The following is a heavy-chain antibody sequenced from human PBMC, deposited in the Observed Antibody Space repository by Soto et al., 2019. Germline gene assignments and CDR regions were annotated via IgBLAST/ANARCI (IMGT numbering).Heavy chain of an antibody. CDR3: ATRAGAPAE. J-gene: IGHJ4*02. V-gene: IGHV3-7*01. CDR2: INEDGNKQ. CDR1: GFSFNTYW. Sequence: EVQLVESGGGLVQPGGSLRLSCAASGFSFNTYWMSWIRQAPGKGLEWVANINEDGNKQNYVDSVRGRFTISRDNAKTXXHLXXXXLXXXXXXXXXCATRAGAPAEWGQGTLVTVSS. D-gene: IGHD6-25*01.